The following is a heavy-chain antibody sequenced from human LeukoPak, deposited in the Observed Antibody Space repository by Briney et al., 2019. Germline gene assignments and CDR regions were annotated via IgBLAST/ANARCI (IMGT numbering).Heavy chain of an antibody. D-gene: IGHD7-27*01. J-gene: IGHJ6*03. CDR3: ARGRKMVASNWGSDYYYYMDV. CDR1: GGSISGYY. V-gene: IGHV4-59*12. CDR2: LYFSGST. Sequence: SETLSLTCTVSGGSISGYYWSWIRQPPGKGLEWIGYLYFSGSTGYNPSLKSRVTISVDTSKNQFSLKLSSVTAADTAVYYCARGRKMVASNWGSDYYYYMDVWGKGTTVTVSS.